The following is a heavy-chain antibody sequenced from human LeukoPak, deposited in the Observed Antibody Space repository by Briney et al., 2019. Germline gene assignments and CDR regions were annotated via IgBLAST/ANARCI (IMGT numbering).Heavy chain of an antibody. J-gene: IGHJ4*02. D-gene: IGHD3-9*01. V-gene: IGHV4-39*07. CDR1: GGSISSSSYY. Sequence: ASETLSLTCTVSGGSISSSSYYWGWIRQPPGKGLEWIGSIYYSGSTYYNPSLKSRVTISVDTSKNQFSLKLSSVTAADTAVYYCARKAPSARYFDWLLPLDYWGQGTLVTVSS. CDR2: IYYSGST. CDR3: ARKAPSARYFDWLLPLDY.